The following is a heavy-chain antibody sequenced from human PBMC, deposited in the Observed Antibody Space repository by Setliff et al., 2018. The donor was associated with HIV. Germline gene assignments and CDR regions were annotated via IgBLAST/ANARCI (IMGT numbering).Heavy chain of an antibody. CDR2: IDPSGGST. D-gene: IGHD3-22*01. CDR1: GFTFNNYA. CDR3: AKTYYYDSSGYYYFDS. Sequence: PGGSLRLSCAASGFTFNNYAIHWVRQAPGKGLEWVSGIDPSGGSTSYADSVRGRFTISRDNSKNTLYLQMNSLRAEDTAVYYCAKTYYYDSSGYYYFDSWGQGTLVTVSS. J-gene: IGHJ4*02. V-gene: IGHV3-23*01.